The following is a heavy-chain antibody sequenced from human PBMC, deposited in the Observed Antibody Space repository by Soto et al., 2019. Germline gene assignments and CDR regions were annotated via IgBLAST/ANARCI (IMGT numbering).Heavy chain of an antibody. Sequence: GASVKVSCKASGYTFTSYDINWVRQATGQGLEWMGWMNPNSGNAGYAQKFQGRVTITRDTSASTAYMELSSLRSEDTAVYYCARAQGGDAYYFDYWGQGTLVTVSS. CDR3: ARAQGGDAYYFDY. J-gene: IGHJ4*02. CDR2: MNPNSGNA. CDR1: GYTFTSYD. D-gene: IGHD2-21*02. V-gene: IGHV1-8*01.